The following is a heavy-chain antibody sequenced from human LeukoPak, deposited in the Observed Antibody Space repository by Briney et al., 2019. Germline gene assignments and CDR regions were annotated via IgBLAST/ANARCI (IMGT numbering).Heavy chain of an antibody. CDR1: GGSISSSNW. D-gene: IGHD3-9*01. CDR3: ARDPGPILTGYYAPYYFDY. V-gene: IGHV4-4*02. Sequence: PSETLSLTCAVSGGSISSSNWWSWVRQPPGKGLEWIGEIYHSGSTNYNPSLKSRVTISVDKSKNQFSLKLSSVTAADTAVYYCARDPGPILTGYYAPYYFDYWGQGTLVTVSS. J-gene: IGHJ4*02. CDR2: IYHSGST.